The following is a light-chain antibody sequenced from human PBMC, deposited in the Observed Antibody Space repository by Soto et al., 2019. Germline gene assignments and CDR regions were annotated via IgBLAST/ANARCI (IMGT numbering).Light chain of an antibody. CDR2: DVS. V-gene: IGLV2-14*03. CDR3: SSYTTSNTRQIV. J-gene: IGLJ1*01. CDR1: SSDVGGYNY. Sequence: QSVLTQPASVSGSPGRSINISCTGTSSDVGGYNYVSWYQHHPGKAPKLIIYDVSNRPSGVSNPFSGSKSGNTASLTISGLQPEDEADYYCSSYTTSNTRQIVFGTGTKVTVL.